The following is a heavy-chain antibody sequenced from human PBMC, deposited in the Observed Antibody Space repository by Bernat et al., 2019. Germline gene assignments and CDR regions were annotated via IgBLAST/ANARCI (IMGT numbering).Heavy chain of an antibody. D-gene: IGHD3-3*01. V-gene: IGHV3-30*03. CDR3: ATRDEEYYDFWSGYQHRSDY. CDR2: ISYDGSNK. Sequence: QVQLVESGGGVVQPGRSLRLSCAASGFTFSSYGMHWVRQAPGKGLEWVAVISYDGSNKYYADSVKGRFTISRDNSKTTLYLQMNSLRAEDTAVYYCATRDEEYYDFWSGYQHRSDYWGQGTLVTVSS. J-gene: IGHJ4*02. CDR1: GFTFSSYG.